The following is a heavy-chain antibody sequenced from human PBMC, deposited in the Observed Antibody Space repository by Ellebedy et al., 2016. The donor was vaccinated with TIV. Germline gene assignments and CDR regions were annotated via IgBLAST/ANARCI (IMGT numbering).Heavy chain of an antibody. CDR1: GFTFSRYW. CDR2: INSDGSST. V-gene: IGHV3-74*01. J-gene: IGHJ4*02. D-gene: IGHD6-13*01. Sequence: GESLKISCAASGFTFSRYWMHWVRQAPGKGLVWVSRINSDGSSTSYADSVKGRFTISRDNSKNTLYLQMNSLRAEDTAVYYCAKEGIAPGDYWGQGTLVTVSS. CDR3: AKEGIAPGDY.